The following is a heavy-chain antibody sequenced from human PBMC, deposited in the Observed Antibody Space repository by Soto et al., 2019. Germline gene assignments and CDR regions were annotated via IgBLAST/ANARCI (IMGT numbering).Heavy chain of an antibody. D-gene: IGHD1-26*01. CDR2: IWYDGNNK. CDR3: ARRDEGSWDWFDP. J-gene: IGHJ5*02. V-gene: IGHV3-33*01. CDR1: GFTFSSYA. Sequence: QVQLVESGGGVVQTGRSLTLSCAASGFTFSSYAMHWVRQAPGKGLEWVAAIWYDGNNKYYADYVKGRFTISRDNSKNTLNLRMNSLRAEDTAVYYCARRDEGSWDWFDPWGQGTLVTVSS.